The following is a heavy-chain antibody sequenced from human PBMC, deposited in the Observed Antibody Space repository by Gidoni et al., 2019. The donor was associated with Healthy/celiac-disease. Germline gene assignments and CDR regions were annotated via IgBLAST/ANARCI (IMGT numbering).Heavy chain of an antibody. CDR1: GFPFSSYG. D-gene: IGHD3-22*01. CDR3: ARDQAPDYYDSSPIDY. Sequence: QVHLVESGGGVVQSGRSLRLSCAASGFPFSSYGMHWVGQAPGKGLEWVAVIWHDGSNKYYADSVKGRFTISRDNLKNMLSLQMNSLRAEDTAVYYCARDQAPDYYDSSPIDYWGQGTLVTVSS. V-gene: IGHV3-33*01. J-gene: IGHJ4*02. CDR2: IWHDGSNK.